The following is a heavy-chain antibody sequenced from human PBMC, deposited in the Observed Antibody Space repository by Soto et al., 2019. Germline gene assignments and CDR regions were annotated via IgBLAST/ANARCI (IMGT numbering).Heavy chain of an antibody. CDR1: GDSFTTYW. D-gene: IGHD1-1*01. Sequence: GESLKISCRNSGDSFTTYWISWVRQMPGKGLEWMGRIDPSDSYTNYSPSFQGHVTISADKSISTAYLQWSSLKASDTAMYYCASPQLERRAWGQGTLVTVSS. V-gene: IGHV5-10-1*01. J-gene: IGHJ5*02. CDR3: ASPQLERRA. CDR2: IDPSDSYT.